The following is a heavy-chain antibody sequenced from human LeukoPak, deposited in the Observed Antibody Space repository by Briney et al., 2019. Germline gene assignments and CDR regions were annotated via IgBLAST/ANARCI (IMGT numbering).Heavy chain of an antibody. D-gene: IGHD3-22*01. V-gene: IGHV5-51*01. CDR1: GYSFTSYW. CDR2: IYPGDSDT. J-gene: IGHJ6*02. CDR3: ARSPTYYYDSSKTSDYYYGMDV. Sequence: GESLKISCQGSGYSFTSYWIGWVRQMPGKGLEWMGIIYPGDSDTRYSPSFQGQVTISADKSISTAYLQWSSLKASDTAMYYCARSPTYYYDSSKTSDYYYGMDVWGQGTTVTVSS.